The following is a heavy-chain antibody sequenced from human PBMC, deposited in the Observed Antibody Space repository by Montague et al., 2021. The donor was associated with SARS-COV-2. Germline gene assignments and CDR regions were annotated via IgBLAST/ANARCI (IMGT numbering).Heavy chain of an antibody. V-gene: IGHV4-61*05. CDR1: GGSISGSNYY. Sequence: SETLSLTCTVSGGSISGSNYYWGWIRQPPGKGLEWIGYIYYSGSTNYNPSLKSRVTISVDTSKDQFSLKLSSVTAADTAVYYCAGTSTYSSGWGINYYYYGMDVWGQGTTVTVSS. J-gene: IGHJ6*02. CDR3: AGTSTYSSGWGINYYYYGMDV. D-gene: IGHD6-19*01. CDR2: IYYSGST.